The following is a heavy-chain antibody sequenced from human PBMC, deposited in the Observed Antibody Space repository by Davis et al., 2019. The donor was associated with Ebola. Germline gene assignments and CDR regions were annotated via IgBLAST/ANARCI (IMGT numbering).Heavy chain of an antibody. CDR2: IRSKANRYAT. D-gene: IGHD5-24*01. J-gene: IGHJ4*02. Sequence: GGSLRLSCAASGFTFSDSAMPWVRQASGKGLEWVRRIRSKANRYATAYAASVKGRFTISRDDSKNTAYLQMNSLKTEDTAVYYCTSSRDGYNYRDYWGQGTLVTVSS. CDR1: GFTFSDSA. CDR3: TSSRDGYNYRDY. V-gene: IGHV3-73*01.